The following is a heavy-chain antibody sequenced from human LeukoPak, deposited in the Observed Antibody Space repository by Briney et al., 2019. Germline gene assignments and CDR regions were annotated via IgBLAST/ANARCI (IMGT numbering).Heavy chain of an antibody. J-gene: IGHJ4*02. CDR2: ISASGGST. V-gene: IGHV3-23*01. CDR1: GFTFNSYA. CDR3: AKGGPDGTDYIDY. D-gene: IGHD2-8*02. Sequence: GGSLRLSCAASGFTFNSYAMRWVRQAPGKGLEWVSAISASGGSTFYVDSVKGRFTISRDNSRNTLYLQMNSLRAEDTAVYYCAKGGPDGTDYIDYWGQGTLVTVSS.